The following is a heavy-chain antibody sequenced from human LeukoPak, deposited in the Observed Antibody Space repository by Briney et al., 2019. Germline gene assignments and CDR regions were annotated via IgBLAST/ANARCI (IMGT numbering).Heavy chain of an antibody. CDR1: GYTFTGYY. Sequence: GASVKAACQASGYTFTGYYMHWVRQAPGQGLEWMGRINPNSGGTNYAQKFQGRVTMPRHTCIITAYMELSRLRSDDTAVYYCARGYCSGASCQRPFDYWGQGTLVTVSS. J-gene: IGHJ4*02. V-gene: IGHV1-2*06. D-gene: IGHD2-15*01. CDR3: ARGYCSGASCQRPFDY. CDR2: INPNSGGT.